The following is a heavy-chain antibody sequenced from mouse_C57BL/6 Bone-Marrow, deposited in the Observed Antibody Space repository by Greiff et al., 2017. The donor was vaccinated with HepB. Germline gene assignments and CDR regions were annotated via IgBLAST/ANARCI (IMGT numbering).Heavy chain of an antibody. CDR3: AREGIYYGNPPYFAMDY. Sequence: EVKLMESGGGLVQPGGSLKLSCAASGFTFSDYYMYWVRQTPEKRLEWVAYISNGGGSTYYPDTVKGRFTISRDNAKNTRYLQMSRLKSEDTAMYYCAREGIYYGNPPYFAMDYWGQGTSVTVSS. CDR1: GFTFSDYY. CDR2: ISNGGGST. J-gene: IGHJ4*01. D-gene: IGHD2-1*01. V-gene: IGHV5-12*01.